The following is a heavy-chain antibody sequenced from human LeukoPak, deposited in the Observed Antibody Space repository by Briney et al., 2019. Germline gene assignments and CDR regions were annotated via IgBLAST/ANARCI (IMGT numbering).Heavy chain of an antibody. CDR2: IKSKTDGGTT. J-gene: IGHJ4*02. V-gene: IGHV3-15*01. CDR1: GFSFSSYE. Sequence: PGGSLRLSCAASGFSFSSYEINWVRQAPGKGLEWVGRIKSKTDGGTTDYAAPVKGRFTISRDDSKNTLYLQMNSLKTEDTAVYYCTTRGTTVTRTLRFDYWGQGTLVTVSS. CDR3: TTRGTTVTRTLRFDY. D-gene: IGHD4-17*01.